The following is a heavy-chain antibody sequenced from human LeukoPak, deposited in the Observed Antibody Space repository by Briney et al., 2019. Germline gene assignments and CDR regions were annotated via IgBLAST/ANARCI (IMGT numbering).Heavy chain of an antibody. CDR1: GYTFTGYY. CDR3: ARDRTLSSTSCYTCWFDP. J-gene: IGHJ5*02. CDR2: INPNSGGT. Sequence: ASVKVSCKASGYTFTGYYMHWVRQAPGQGPEWMGWINPNSGGTNYAQKFQGRVTMTRDTSISTAYMELSRLRSDDTAVYYCARDRTLSSTSCYTCWFDPWGQGTLVTVSS. V-gene: IGHV1-2*02. D-gene: IGHD2-2*02.